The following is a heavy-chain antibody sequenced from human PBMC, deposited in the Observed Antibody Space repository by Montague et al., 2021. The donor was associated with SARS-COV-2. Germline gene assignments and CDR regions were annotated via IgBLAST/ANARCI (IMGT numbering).Heavy chain of an antibody. Sequence: SETLSLTCAVYGGSLSGDHWSWIRQPPGKGLEWIGEVNHSGHTNYNVSLKSRVTVSVDTSKSQFSLKVRSVTAADTAVYYCARGPVGVAARLRYYLDQWGQGTLVTVSS. CDR3: ARGPVGVAARLRYYLDQ. V-gene: IGHV4-34*01. D-gene: IGHD6-6*01. J-gene: IGHJ4*02. CDR2: VNHSGHT. CDR1: GGSLSGDH.